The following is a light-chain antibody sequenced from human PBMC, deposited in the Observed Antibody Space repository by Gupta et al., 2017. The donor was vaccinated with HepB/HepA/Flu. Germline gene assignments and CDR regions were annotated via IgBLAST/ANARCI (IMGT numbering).Light chain of an antibody. CDR2: AAS. V-gene: IGKV1-39*01. J-gene: IGKJ1*01. CDR1: QTINTY. Sequence: DIQMTQSPSSLSASVGDRVTITCRASQTINTYLHWSQQRPGKAPKVLIYAASPLLNGVPSRLLGSGSGTEFTLTISKLQPEDFAIYYCLQSDNTPRTFGQGTKVEIK. CDR3: LQSDNTPRT.